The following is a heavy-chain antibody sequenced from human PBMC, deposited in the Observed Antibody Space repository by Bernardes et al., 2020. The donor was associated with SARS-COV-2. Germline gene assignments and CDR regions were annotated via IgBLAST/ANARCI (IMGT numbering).Heavy chain of an antibody. CDR1: ECPFRAYA. J-gene: IGHJ6*02. Sequence: SVKVSCKASECPFRAYAISWVRQAPGQGLEWLGGIIPHYDKTNYAQKFQGRVTITTDESTSAVYLVLTSLTSDDTAMYYCARGIRNRHYYYGVDVWGQGTPVIVS. CDR2: IIPHYDKT. CDR3: ARGIRNRHYYYGVDV. V-gene: IGHV1-69*05. D-gene: IGHD5-18*01.